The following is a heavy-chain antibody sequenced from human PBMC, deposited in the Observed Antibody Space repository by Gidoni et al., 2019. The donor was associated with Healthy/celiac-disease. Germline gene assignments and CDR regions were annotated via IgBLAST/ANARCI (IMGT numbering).Heavy chain of an antibody. J-gene: IGHJ5*02. Sequence: QVQLQESGPGLVKPSQTLSLTCAVSGGSISSGGYSWSWLRQPPGKGLEWIGYIYYSGSTYYNPSLKSRVTISVDTSKNQFSLKLSSVTAADTAVYYCARAYGSGRGWFDPWGQGTLVTVSS. CDR2: IYYSGST. D-gene: IGHD3-10*01. CDR3: ARAYGSGRGWFDP. V-gene: IGHV4-30-4*07. CDR1: GGSISSGGYS.